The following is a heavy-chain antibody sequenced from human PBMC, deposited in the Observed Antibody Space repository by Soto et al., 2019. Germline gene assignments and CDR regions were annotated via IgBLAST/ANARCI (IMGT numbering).Heavy chain of an antibody. V-gene: IGHV1-18*01. Sequence: QLVQSGGEVKKPGASVKVSCKPSGYTFTSHGISWVRQAPGQGLEWMGWISTFNGKTDYAQNLQGRVTMTTDTSTNTAYMELRSLRSDDTAVYYCARYGYSSGWYLGTGMDVWGQGTPVTVSS. CDR3: ARYGYSSGWYLGTGMDV. CDR1: GYTFTSHG. D-gene: IGHD6-19*01. CDR2: ISTFNGKT. J-gene: IGHJ6*02.